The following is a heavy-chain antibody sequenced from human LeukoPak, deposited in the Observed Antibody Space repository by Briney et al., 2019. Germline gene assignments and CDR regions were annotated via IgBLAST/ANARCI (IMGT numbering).Heavy chain of an antibody. CDR3: ARDQDYYDSSGYYYVWDY. V-gene: IGHV1-18*01. D-gene: IGHD3-22*01. CDR2: ISAYNGNT. J-gene: IGHJ4*02. Sequence: ASVKVSCKASGYTFTSYGISWVRQAPGQGLEWMGWISAYNGNTNYAQKLQGRVTMTTDTSTSTAYMEPRSLRSDDTAVYYCARDQDYYDSSGYYYVWDYWGQGTLVTVSS. CDR1: GYTFTSYG.